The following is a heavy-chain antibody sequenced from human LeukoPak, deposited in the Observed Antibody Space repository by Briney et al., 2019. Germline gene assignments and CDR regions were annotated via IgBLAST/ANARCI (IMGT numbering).Heavy chain of an antibody. D-gene: IGHD2-15*01. CDR3: ARVDIVVVVAATEPLADY. V-gene: IGHV1-18*01. CDR2: ISAYNGNT. Sequence: ASVKVSCKASGYTFTSYGISWVRQAPGQGLEWMGWISAYNGNTNYAQKLQGRVTMTTDTSTSTAYMELRSLRSDDTAVYYCARVDIVVVVAATEPLADYWGQGTLVTVSS. CDR1: GYTFTSYG. J-gene: IGHJ4*02.